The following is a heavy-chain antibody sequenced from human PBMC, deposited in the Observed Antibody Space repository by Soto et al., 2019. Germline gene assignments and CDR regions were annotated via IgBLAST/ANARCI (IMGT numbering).Heavy chain of an antibody. CDR2: IKSTTDGGTT. V-gene: IGHV3-15*01. CDR1: GFTFSNAW. CDR3: TTKGPGYCSGGSCYAIDY. J-gene: IGHJ4*02. D-gene: IGHD2-15*01. Sequence: EVQLVESGGGLVKPGGSLRLSCAASGFTFSNAWMSWVRQAPGQGLEWVGRIKSTTDGGTTDYAAPVKGRFTIARDVSNNKLYLQMNSLQTEDTAVYYCTTKGPGYCSGGSCYAIDYWGQGSPISVST.